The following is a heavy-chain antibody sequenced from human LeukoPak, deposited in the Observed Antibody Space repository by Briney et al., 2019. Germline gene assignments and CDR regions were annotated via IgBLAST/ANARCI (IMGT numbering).Heavy chain of an antibody. D-gene: IGHD6-19*01. CDR2: ISIAGEI. Sequence: SETLSLTCAVYEGSLSGYFWSWIRLPPGKGLEWIGEISIAGEINYNPSLRGRATISMDTTKNQFSLRLTSVIAADTALYYCVRQIGAGAFDLWGRDRVVTVSS. J-gene: IGHJ2*01. V-gene: IGHV4-34*01. CDR3: VRQIGAGAFDL. CDR1: EGSLSGYF.